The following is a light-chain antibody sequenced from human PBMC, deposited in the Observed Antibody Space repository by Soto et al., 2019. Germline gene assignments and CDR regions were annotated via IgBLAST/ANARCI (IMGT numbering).Light chain of an antibody. CDR2: AAS. Sequence: IKLTQSPSSLSASVGDRVTVTCRASQGISNYLAWYQQKPGKAPKLLIYAASTLQSGVPSRFSGSGSGTDFTLTINSLQTEDFATYYCQQLNSYPTFGGGTKVEIK. J-gene: IGKJ4*01. V-gene: IGKV1-9*01. CDR1: QGISNY. CDR3: QQLNSYPT.